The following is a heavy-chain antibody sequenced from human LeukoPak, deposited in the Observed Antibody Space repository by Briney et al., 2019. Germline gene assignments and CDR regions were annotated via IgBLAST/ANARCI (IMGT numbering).Heavy chain of an antibody. J-gene: IGHJ3*02. CDR1: EYTFTDYY. V-gene: IGHV1-2*02. Sequence: GASVKVSCKASEYTFTDYYLHWVRQAPGEGLEWMXXINPNSGGTNTAQKFQGRVTMTSDTSVSTAYMELSSLRSDDTAVYYCARFDTVAPGRPYDTWGQGTKVTVSS. CDR2: INPNSGGT. CDR3: ARFDTVAPGRPYDT. D-gene: IGHD5-12*01.